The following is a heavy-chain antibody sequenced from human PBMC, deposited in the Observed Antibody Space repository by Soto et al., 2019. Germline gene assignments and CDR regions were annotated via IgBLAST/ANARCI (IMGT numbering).Heavy chain of an antibody. CDR2: MNPGSGKT. CDR3: ARMASSGTLNWFDP. CDR1: VYTFINYD. Sequence: EASVKVSCKASVYTFINYDISWVRQATGQGLEWMGWMNPGSGKTGYANKFQGRVTMTRDASTSTAHLELSSLTSEDTAVYYCARMASSGTLNWFDPWGQGTLVTVSS. J-gene: IGHJ5*02. V-gene: IGHV1-8*02.